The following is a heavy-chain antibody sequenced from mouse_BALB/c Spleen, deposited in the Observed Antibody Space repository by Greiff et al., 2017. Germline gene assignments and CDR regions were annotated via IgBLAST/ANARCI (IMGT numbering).Heavy chain of an antibody. J-gene: IGHJ4*01. CDR1: GYSFTGYY. CDR2: INPYNGAT. Sequence: DVQLQESGPELVKPGASVKISCKASGYSFTGYYMHWVKQSHVKSLEWIGRINPYNGATSYNQNFKDKASLTVDKSSSTAYMELHSLTSEDSAVYYCAEFYYAMDYWGQGTSVTVSS. CDR3: AEFYYAMDY. V-gene: IGHV1-31*01.